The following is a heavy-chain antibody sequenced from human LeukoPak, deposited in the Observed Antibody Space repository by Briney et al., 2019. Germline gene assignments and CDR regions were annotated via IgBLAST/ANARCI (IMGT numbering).Heavy chain of an antibody. D-gene: IGHD2-15*01. V-gene: IGHV4-39*07. J-gene: IGHJ5*02. CDR3: ARDRIVVVVGATLDNWFDP. CDR2: IYYSGST. Sequence: SETLSLTCTVSGGSISSSSYYWGWIRQPPGKGLEWIGSIYYSGSTYYNPSLKSRVTISVDTSKNQSSLKLSSVTAADTAVYYCARDRIVVVVGATLDNWFDPWGQGTLVTVSS. CDR1: GGSISSSSYY.